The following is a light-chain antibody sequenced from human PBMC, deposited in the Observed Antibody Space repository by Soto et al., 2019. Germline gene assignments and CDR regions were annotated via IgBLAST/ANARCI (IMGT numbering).Light chain of an antibody. CDR1: SSDVGGYDF. CDR2: EVS. Sequence: QSALTQPPSASGSPGQSVTISCSATSSDVGGYDFVSWYQQHPGEAPKVMIYEVSKRPSGVPDRFSGSKSGNTASLTVSGLQADDEADYYCSSFAGSNNLVFGGGTKVTVL. V-gene: IGLV2-8*01. J-gene: IGLJ2*01. CDR3: SSFAGSNNLV.